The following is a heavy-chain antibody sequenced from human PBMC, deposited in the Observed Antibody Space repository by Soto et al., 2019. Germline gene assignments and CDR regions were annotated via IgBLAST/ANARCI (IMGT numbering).Heavy chain of an antibody. CDR1: GYTFTSYG. J-gene: IGHJ4*02. Sequence: ASVKVSCKASGYTFTSYGISWVRQAPGQGLEWMGWISAYNGNTNYAQKLQGRVTMTTDTSTSTAYMELRSLGPGDTAVYYCAKDSRRLQLGVIDFWGQGTLVTVSS. V-gene: IGHV1-18*01. CDR3: AKDSRRLQLGVIDF. CDR2: ISAYNGNT. D-gene: IGHD5-18*01.